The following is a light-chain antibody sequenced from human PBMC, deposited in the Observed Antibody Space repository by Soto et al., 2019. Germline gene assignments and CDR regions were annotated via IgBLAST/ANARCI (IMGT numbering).Light chain of an antibody. CDR1: LSIDDY. CDR3: HQSYTTPIA. Sequence: DIQMTQSPSSLSASVGDRVTITCRASLSIDDYLHWFQQTPGKAPKLLMYAASALQDGIPSRFSGDGSGTHFTLTISNLQPEGFGTYDCHQSYTTPIAVGQGTRL. V-gene: IGKV1-39*01. J-gene: IGKJ5*01. CDR2: AAS.